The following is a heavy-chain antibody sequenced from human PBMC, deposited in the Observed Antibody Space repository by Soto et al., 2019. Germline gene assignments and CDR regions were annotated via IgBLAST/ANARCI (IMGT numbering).Heavy chain of an antibody. V-gene: IGHV2-5*02. CDR1: GFSLSTSGVG. CDR3: AHRSRGNWFDP. D-gene: IGHD3-16*01. Sequence: QITLTESGPTLVKPSQTLTLTCTFSGFSLSTSGVGVGWIRQPPGKALEWLALIYWDDDERYSPSLKSSLTITKGTSKNQVVLTMTNMDPVDTATYYCAHRSRGNWFDPWGQGTLVTVSS. J-gene: IGHJ5*02. CDR2: IYWDDDE.